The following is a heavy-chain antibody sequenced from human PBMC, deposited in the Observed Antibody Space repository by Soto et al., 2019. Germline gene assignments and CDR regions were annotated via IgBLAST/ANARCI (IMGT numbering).Heavy chain of an antibody. CDR3: TRPTGWRSCFDY. CDR2: IRQDGSEE. D-gene: IGHD3-3*01. Sequence: EVQLVESGGGLVQPGGSLRLSCAASGFIFSDYWMSWVRQAPGKGLEWVANIRQDGSEEYYVDSVKGRFTISRDNAKNSLYLQMDSLRVEDTAVYYCTRPTGWRSCFDYGGQGTLVTVSS. V-gene: IGHV3-7*01. CDR1: GFIFSDYW. J-gene: IGHJ4*02.